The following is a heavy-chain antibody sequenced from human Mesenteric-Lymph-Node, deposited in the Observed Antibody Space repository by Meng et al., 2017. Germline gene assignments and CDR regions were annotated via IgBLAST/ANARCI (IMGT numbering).Heavy chain of an antibody. D-gene: IGHD2-2*01. CDR2: IYWDDDK. J-gene: IGHJ4*02. Sequence: SGPTLVKPTQTLTLTCTFSGFSLSARGVSVGWLRQPPGKALEWLAVIYWDDDKRYSPSLKNRLTIIKDTSKNQVVLTMTNMDPVDTATYYCAHTGGYCGSTSCLDYWGQGTLVTVSS. CDR3: AHTGGYCGSTSCLDY. V-gene: IGHV2-5*02. CDR1: GFSLSARGVS.